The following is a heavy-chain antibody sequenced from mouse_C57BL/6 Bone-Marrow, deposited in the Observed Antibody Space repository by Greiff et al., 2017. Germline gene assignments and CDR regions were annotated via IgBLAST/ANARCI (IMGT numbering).Heavy chain of an antibody. D-gene: IGHD2-3*01. J-gene: IGHJ1*03. V-gene: IGHV3-6*01. Sequence: EVKLQESGPGLVKPSQSLSLTCSVTGYSITSGYYWNWIRQFPGNKLEWMGYISYDGSNNYNPSLKNRISITRDTSKNQFFLKLNSVTTEDTATYYCARVYDGYYVRYFDVWGTGTTVTVSS. CDR2: ISYDGSN. CDR1: GYSITSGYY. CDR3: ARVYDGYYVRYFDV.